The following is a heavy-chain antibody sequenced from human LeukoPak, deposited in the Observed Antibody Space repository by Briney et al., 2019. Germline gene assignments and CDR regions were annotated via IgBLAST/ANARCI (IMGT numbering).Heavy chain of an antibody. J-gene: IGHJ6*02. CDR3: ARVSQYCSGGSCSRGMDV. D-gene: IGHD2-15*01. Sequence: GGSLRLSCAASGFTFSSYAMHWVRQAPGKGLEWVAVISYDGSNKYYADSVKGRFTISRDNSKNTLYLQMNSLRAEDTAVYYCARVSQYCSGGSCSRGMDVWGQGTTVTVSS. V-gene: IGHV3-30-3*01. CDR2: ISYDGSNK. CDR1: GFTFSSYA.